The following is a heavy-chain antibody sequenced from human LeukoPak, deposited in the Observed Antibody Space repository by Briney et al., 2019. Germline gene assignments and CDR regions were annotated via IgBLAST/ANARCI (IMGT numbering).Heavy chain of an antibody. CDR3: ARQSWNGTYYY. D-gene: IGHD1-26*01. CDR1: GGSISSYY. J-gene: IGHJ4*02. V-gene: IGHV4-59*08. Sequence: PSETLSLTCTVSGGSISSYYWSWIRQPPGKGLEWIGHIYYSGTNSNPSLKSRITMSVDTSKNQFSLNLSSVTAADTAVYYCARQSWNGTYYYWGQGTLVTVSS. CDR2: IYYSGT.